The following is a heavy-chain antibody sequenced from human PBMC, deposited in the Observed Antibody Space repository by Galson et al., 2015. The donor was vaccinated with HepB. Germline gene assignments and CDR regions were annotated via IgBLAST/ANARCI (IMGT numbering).Heavy chain of an antibody. J-gene: IGHJ3*02. V-gene: IGHV3-30*04. CDR3: ARNAFSSGTPGGAFDI. D-gene: IGHD3-22*01. CDR1: GFTFSSYA. CDR2: ISYDGSNK. Sequence: SLRLSCAASGFTFSSYAMHWVRQAPGKGLEWVAVISYDGSNKYYAQKFQGRVTITADKSTSTAYMELSSLRSEDTAVYYCARNAFSSGTPGGAFDIWGQGTMVTVSS.